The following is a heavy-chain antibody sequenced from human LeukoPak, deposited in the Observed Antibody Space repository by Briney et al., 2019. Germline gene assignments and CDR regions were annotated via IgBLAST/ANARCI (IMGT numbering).Heavy chain of an antibody. CDR2: IKSKTDGGTT. D-gene: IGHD2-8*01. J-gene: IGHJ5*02. CDR1: GFTFSNAW. V-gene: IGHV3-15*01. CDR3: TTYPMVYAMNH. Sequence: GGSLRLSCGASGFTFSNAWMTWVRQAPGKGLEWVGRIKSKTDGGTTDYAAPVKGRFIISRDDSKDTLFPQMNSLKTEDTAVYYCTTYPMVYAMNHWGQGTLVTVSS.